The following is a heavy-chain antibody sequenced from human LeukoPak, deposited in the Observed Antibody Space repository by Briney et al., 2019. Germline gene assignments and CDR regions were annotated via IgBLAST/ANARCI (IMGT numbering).Heavy chain of an antibody. V-gene: IGHV3-30-3*01. CDR2: TSYDGSNK. CDR3: ARECSGGSSWDAFDI. CDR1: GFTFSSYA. J-gene: IGHJ3*02. D-gene: IGHD2-15*01. Sequence: GGYLRLSSAASGFTFSSYAMHWVRHAPGNELERGAVTSYDGSNKYYADSVKGRFTISRDNSKNTLYLQMNSLRAEDTAVYYCARECSGGSSWDAFDIWGQGTMVTVSS.